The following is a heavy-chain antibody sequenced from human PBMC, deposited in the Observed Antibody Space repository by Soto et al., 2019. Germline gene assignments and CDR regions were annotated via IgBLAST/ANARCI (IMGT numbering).Heavy chain of an antibody. Sequence: SETLSLTCTVSGGSISSSSYYWGWIRQPPGKGQEWIGSIYYSGSTYYNPSLKSRVTISVDTSKNQFSLKLSSVTAADTAVYYCASLVLPGYVVGMDVWGQGTTVTVSS. D-gene: IGHD5-12*01. CDR2: IYYSGST. CDR3: ASLVLPGYVVGMDV. CDR1: GGSISSSSYY. V-gene: IGHV4-39*01. J-gene: IGHJ6*02.